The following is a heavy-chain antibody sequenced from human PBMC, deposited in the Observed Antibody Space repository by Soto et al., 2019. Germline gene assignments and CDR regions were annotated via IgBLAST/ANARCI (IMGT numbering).Heavy chain of an antibody. D-gene: IGHD3-10*01. Sequence: EVQLVESGGGLVQPGRSLRLSCAASGFTFDDYAIHWVRQAPGRGLERVAGISWNGASIGYADSVKGRFTISRDSAKNSLHLLMNSLRSEDTALYYCATLPLYGWGFDCWGQGTLVTVSS. CDR3: ATLPLYGWGFDC. J-gene: IGHJ4*02. CDR1: GFTFDDYA. V-gene: IGHV3-9*01. CDR2: ISWNGASI.